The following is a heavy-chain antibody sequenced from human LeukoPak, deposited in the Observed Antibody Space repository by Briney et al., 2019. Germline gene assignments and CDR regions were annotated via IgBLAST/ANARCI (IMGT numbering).Heavy chain of an antibody. CDR2: ISAYNGNT. CDR3: ARDFILIAVAGTSWFDP. J-gene: IGHJ5*02. D-gene: IGHD6-19*01. V-gene: IGHV1-18*01. CDR1: GYTFTSYG. Sequence: GASVKVSCKASGYTFTSYGISRVRQAPGQGLEWMGWISAYNGNTNYAQKLQGRVTMTTDTSTSTAYMELRSLRSDDTAVYYCARDFILIAVAGTSWFDPWGQGTLVTVSS.